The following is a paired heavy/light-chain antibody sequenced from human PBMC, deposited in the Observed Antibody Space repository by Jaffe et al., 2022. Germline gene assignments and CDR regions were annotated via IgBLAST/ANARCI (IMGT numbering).Light chain of an antibody. CDR2: LGS. J-gene: IGKJ4*01. CDR1: QSLLHSNGNNY. V-gene: IGKV2-28*01. CDR3: MQALQAPLT. Sequence: DIVMTQSPLSLPVTPGEPASISCRSSQSLLHSNGNNYLDWYLQKPGQSPQLLIYLGSNRASGVPDKFSGSGSGTDFTLKISRVEADDVGVYYCMQALQAPLTFGGGTKVEIK.
Heavy chain of an antibody. CDR2: IRSKANNYAT. CDR3: IRRDDMTTVTAMT. J-gene: IGHJ5*02. D-gene: IGHD4-17*01. V-gene: IGHV3-73*02. CDR1: GFTFSGSA. Sequence: EVQLVESGGGLVQPGGSLKLSCAASGFTFSGSAMHWVRQASGKGLEWVGRIRSKANNYATAYAASVKGRFTIFRDDSKNTAYLQMNSLETEDTAMYYCIRRDDMTTVTAMTWGQGTLVTVSS.